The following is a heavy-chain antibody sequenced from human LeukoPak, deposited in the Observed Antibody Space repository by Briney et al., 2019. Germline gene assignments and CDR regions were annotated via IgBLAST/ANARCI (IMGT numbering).Heavy chain of an antibody. CDR1: EYTFTGYY. J-gene: IGHJ4*02. Sequence: ASVKVSCKASEYTFTGYYMHWVRQAPGQGLEWMGWINPNSGGTNYAQKFQGRVTMTRDTSISTAYMELNRLRSDDTAVYYCAITPEYNWNYDYWGQGTLVTVSS. CDR2: INPNSGGT. D-gene: IGHD1-20*01. CDR3: AITPEYNWNYDY. V-gene: IGHV1-2*02.